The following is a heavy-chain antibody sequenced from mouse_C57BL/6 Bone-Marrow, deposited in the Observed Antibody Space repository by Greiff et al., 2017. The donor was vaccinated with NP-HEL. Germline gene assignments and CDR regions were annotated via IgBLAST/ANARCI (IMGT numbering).Heavy chain of an antibody. V-gene: IGHV5-6*02. J-gene: IGHJ2*01. CDR2: ISSGGSYT. Sequence: DVKLVESGGDLVKPGGSLKLSCAASGFTFSSYGMSWVRQTPDKRLEWVATISSGGSYTYYPDSVKGRFTISRDNAKNTLYLQMSSLKSEDTAMYYCARPLTDDFDYWGQGTTLTVSS. CDR1: GFTFSSYG. D-gene: IGHD4-1*01. CDR3: ARPLTDDFDY.